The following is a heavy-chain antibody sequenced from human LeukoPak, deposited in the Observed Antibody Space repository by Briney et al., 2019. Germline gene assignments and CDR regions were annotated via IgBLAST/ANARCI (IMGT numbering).Heavy chain of an antibody. CDR3: ARGIAAHGGSWFDR. CDR1: GYAFTDFY. Sequence: SLKVSCKASGYAFTDFYTDCVRQAPGQGLEWMGWITPNSGGPTYAQPFQVRVTMTRDTSISTSYIELSHLRSDDTAVYYCARGIAAHGGSWFDRWSQATLVTVSS. J-gene: IGHJ5*02. CDR2: ITPNSGGP. V-gene: IGHV1-2*02. D-gene: IGHD6-6*01.